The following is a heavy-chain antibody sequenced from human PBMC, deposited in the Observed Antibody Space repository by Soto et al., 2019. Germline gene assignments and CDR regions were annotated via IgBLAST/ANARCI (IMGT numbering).Heavy chain of an antibody. D-gene: IGHD3-3*01. CDR1: GFTFSNYW. CDR3: ARDQRAYDFWIRKGYFYDTDV. V-gene: IGHV3-7*01. Sequence: EVQLVESGGGLVQSGGSLRLSCAASGFTFSNYWMSWVRQAPGKGLEWVASIKQEGSEKDYVDSVRGRFTISRDNAKKSLYSQLNSLRAEDTAVYYCARDQRAYDFWIRKGYFYDTDVWGKGTTVTVSS. J-gene: IGHJ6*03. CDR2: IKQEGSEK.